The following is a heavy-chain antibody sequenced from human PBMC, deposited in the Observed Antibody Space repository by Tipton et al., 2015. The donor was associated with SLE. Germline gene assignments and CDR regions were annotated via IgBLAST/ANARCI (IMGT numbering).Heavy chain of an antibody. J-gene: IGHJ3*02. CDR1: GGSISSYY. CDR2: VYYSGST. D-gene: IGHD7-27*01. V-gene: IGHV4-59*01. Sequence: TLSLTCTVSGGSISSYYWNWIRQPPGKGLEWIGYVYYSGSTDHNPSLKSRAAISLDTPKNQFSLKLTSVTAADTAVYYCAGGGTGVDVFDIWGQGTMVTGSS. CDR3: AGGGTGVDVFDI.